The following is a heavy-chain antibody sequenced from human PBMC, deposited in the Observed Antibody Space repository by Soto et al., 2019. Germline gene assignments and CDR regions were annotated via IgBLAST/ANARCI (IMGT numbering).Heavy chain of an antibody. CDR2: ISSSSSYI. CDR3: ARGYDFWSGYFPYYYYYGMDV. CDR1: GFTFSSYS. V-gene: IGHV3-21*01. D-gene: IGHD3-3*01. J-gene: IGHJ6*02. Sequence: GGSLRLSWAASGFTFSSYSMNRVRQAPGKGLEWVSSISSSSSYIYYADSVKGRFTISRDNAKNSLYLQMNSLRAEDTAVYYCARGYDFWSGYFPYYYYYGMDVWGQGTTVTVS.